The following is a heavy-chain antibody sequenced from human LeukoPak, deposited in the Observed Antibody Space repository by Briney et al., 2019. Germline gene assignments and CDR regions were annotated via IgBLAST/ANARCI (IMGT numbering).Heavy chain of an antibody. D-gene: IGHD3-22*01. V-gene: IGHV3-20*04. CDR3: ARGSYYYDSSGYPFDY. CDR1: GFTFDDYG. CDR2: INWNGGIT. J-gene: IGHJ4*02. Sequence: GGSLRLSCAASGFTFDDYGMSWVRQAPGKGLEWVSGINWNGGITGYAYSVKGRFTISRDNAKNSLYLQMTSLRAEDTALYYCARGSYYYDSSGYPFDYWGQGTLVTVSS.